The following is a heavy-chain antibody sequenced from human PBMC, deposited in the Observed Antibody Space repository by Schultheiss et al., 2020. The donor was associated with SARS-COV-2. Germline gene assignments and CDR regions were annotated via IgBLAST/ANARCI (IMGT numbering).Heavy chain of an antibody. V-gene: IGHV4-4*07. D-gene: IGHD6-13*01. CDR2: IYTSGST. Sequence: SQTLSLTCTVSGGSISSYYWSWIRQPAGKGLEWIGRIYTSGSTNYNPSLKSRVTISVDTSKNQFSLKLSSVTAADTAVYYCARLAAINYSSHRGYFDYWGQGTLVTVSS. J-gene: IGHJ4*02. CDR3: ARLAAINYSSHRGYFDY. CDR1: GGSISSYY.